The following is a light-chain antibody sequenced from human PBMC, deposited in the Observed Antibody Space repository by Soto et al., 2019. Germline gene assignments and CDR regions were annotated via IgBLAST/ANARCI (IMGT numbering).Light chain of an antibody. V-gene: IGLV2-14*01. CDR2: EVS. CDR1: SSDVGAYTY. J-gene: IGLJ2*01. Sequence: QSVLTQPASVSGSPGQSITISCTGTSSDVGAYTYVSWYQQHPGKAPKLMIFEVSDRPSGVSNRFSGSKSGNTASLTISGLQAEDEADYYCSSYTTSNTLVSGGGTKLTVL. CDR3: SSYTTSNTLV.